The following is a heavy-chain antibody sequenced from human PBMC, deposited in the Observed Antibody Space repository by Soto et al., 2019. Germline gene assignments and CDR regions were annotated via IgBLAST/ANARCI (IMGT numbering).Heavy chain of an antibody. J-gene: IGHJ3*02. Sequence: PGGSLRLSCAASGFTFSNAWMSWVRQAPGKGLEWVGRIKSKTDGGTTDYAAPVKGRFTISRDDSKNTLYLQMNSLKTEDTAVYFCTTTDCSSTSCYVSDAFDIWGQGTMVTVSS. CDR2: IKSKTDGGTT. CDR3: TTTDCSSTSCYVSDAFDI. V-gene: IGHV3-15*01. D-gene: IGHD2-2*01. CDR1: GFTFSNAW.